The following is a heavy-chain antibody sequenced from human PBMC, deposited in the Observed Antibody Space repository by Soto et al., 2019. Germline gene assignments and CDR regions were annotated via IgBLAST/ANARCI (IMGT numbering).Heavy chain of an antibody. CDR1: GFTFDDYA. CDR3: AKGTATTVVTPSGY. Sequence: DVQLVESGGGLVQPGRSLRLSCAASGFTFDDYAMHWVRQAPGKGLEWVSGISWNSGSIGYADSVKGRFTISRDNAKNSLYLQMNSLRAEDTALYYCAKGTATTVVTPSGYWGQGTLVTVSS. CDR2: ISWNSGSI. V-gene: IGHV3-9*01. D-gene: IGHD4-17*01. J-gene: IGHJ4*02.